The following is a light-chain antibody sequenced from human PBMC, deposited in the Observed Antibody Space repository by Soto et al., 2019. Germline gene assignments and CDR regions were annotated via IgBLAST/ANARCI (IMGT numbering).Light chain of an antibody. V-gene: IGKV1-5*01. CDR2: DAS. CDR1: QSIRSV. CDR3: QQYNSYPWT. Sequence: DIQMSQSPSTLSASVGDRVTITCRASQSIRSVLSWYQQKPGKAPKLLIYDASSLESGVPSRFSGSGSGTEFTLTISSLQPDDFATYYCQQYNSYPWTFGQGTKVDI. J-gene: IGKJ1*01.